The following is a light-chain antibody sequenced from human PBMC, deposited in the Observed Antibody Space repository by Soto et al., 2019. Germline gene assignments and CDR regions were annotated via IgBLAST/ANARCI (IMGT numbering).Light chain of an antibody. Sequence: DIQLTQSPPSLSASEGDRVTITCQASHDIKNYLNWYQQKPGKAPKLLIYDADNLQTGVPSRFSGSGAGTESTFTIGSLQPEDVATYFCQQFDVLPPYTFGQGTKVDIK. V-gene: IGKV1-33*01. J-gene: IGKJ2*01. CDR2: DAD. CDR3: QQFDVLPPYT. CDR1: HDIKNY.